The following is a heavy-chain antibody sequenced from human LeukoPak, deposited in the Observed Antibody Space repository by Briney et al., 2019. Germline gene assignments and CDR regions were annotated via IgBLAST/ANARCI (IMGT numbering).Heavy chain of an antibody. CDR2: ISTTGSDI. CDR3: AREVTGYKSGQKYSWFDP. CDR1: GFTFSSYG. V-gene: IGHV3-21*06. Sequence: GGSLRLSCAASGFTFSSYGMHWVRQAPGKGLEWASSISTTGSDIYYADSVRGRFTISRDNAKNSLYLQMTSLRVEDTAVYYCAREVTGYKSGQKYSWFDPWGQGTLVTVSS. D-gene: IGHD6-19*01. J-gene: IGHJ5*02.